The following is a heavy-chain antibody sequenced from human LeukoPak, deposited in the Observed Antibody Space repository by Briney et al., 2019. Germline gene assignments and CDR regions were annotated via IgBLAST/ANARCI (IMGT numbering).Heavy chain of an antibody. CDR2: IYTSGST. CDR1: GASITSFH. CDR3: ARKDGDF. Sequence: SETLSLTCEVSGASITSFHWTWFRQPAGRGLEWIGLIYTSGSTLYNPSLQSQVAMSVDMTKNQLSLKVTSVTAADAATYYCARKDGDFWGQGTLVTVSS. V-gene: IGHV4-4*07. J-gene: IGHJ4*02.